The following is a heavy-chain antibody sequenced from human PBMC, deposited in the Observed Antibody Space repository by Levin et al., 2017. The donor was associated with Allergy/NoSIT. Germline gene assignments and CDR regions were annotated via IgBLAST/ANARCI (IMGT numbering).Heavy chain of an antibody. Sequence: PGGSLRLSCAASGFTFSSYAMSWVRQAPGKGLEWVSAISGSGGSTYYADSVKGRFTISRDNSKNTLYLQMNSLRAEDTAVYYCAKHAGSSIAARRVIGWFDPWGQGTLVTVSS. CDR2: ISGSGGST. J-gene: IGHJ5*02. CDR3: AKHAGSSIAARRVIGWFDP. D-gene: IGHD6-6*01. V-gene: IGHV3-23*01. CDR1: GFTFSSYA.